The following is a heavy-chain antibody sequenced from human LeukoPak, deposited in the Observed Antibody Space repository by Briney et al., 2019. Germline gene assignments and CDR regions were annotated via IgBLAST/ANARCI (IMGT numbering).Heavy chain of an antibody. CDR2: INPNSGGT. J-gene: IGHJ1*01. Sequence: GASVKVSCKASGYTFTGYYMHWVRQAPGQGLEWMGWINPNSGGTNYAQKFQGRVTMTRDTSISTAYMELSRLRSDDTAVYYCARVIPPIAAAGGGYFQHWGQGTLVTVSS. D-gene: IGHD6-13*01. V-gene: IGHV1-2*02. CDR3: ARVIPPIAAAGGGYFQH. CDR1: GYTFTGYY.